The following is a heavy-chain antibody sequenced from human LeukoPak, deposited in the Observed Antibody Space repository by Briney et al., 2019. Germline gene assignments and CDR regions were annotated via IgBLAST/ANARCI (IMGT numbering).Heavy chain of an antibody. Sequence: PSETLSLTCIVSGGSINSGDYYWSWIRQPPGKGLEWIGYIYYSGTTYYNPSLRSRVPISVDTSKNQFSLTLSSVTAADTAVYYCARGGGGYSGYKDYWGQGALVTVST. J-gene: IGHJ4*02. D-gene: IGHD5-12*01. V-gene: IGHV4-30-4*01. CDR3: ARGGGGYSGYKDY. CDR2: IYYSGTT. CDR1: GGSINSGDYY.